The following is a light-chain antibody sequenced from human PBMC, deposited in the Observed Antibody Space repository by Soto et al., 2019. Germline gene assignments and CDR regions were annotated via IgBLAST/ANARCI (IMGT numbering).Light chain of an antibody. J-gene: IGKJ1*01. CDR1: QSVSSGY. V-gene: IGKV3-15*01. CDR2: GAS. CDR3: QQYINLWT. Sequence: EIVLTQSPGTLSLSPGERATLSCRASQSVSSGYLAWYQQKPGQAPRLLIYGASTRATGIPARLSGSGSGTEFTLTISSLQSEDFAVYYCQQYINLWTFGQGTKVDIK.